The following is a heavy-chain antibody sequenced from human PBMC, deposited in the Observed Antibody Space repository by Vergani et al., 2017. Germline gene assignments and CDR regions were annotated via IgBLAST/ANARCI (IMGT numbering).Heavy chain of an antibody. CDR3: ASDVRIDAEGTELDY. D-gene: IGHD1-14*01. Sequence: EVQLVESGGGLAQPGGSLRLSCEASGITFWKFGMHWVRQGPGKGLEWVSGISWNSGAVDYADSVRGRFTISRDNAKNMMYLQLNSLRDEDTAVYYCASDVRIDAEGTELDYWGQGTLVTVSS. J-gene: IGHJ4*02. V-gene: IGHV3-9*01. CDR1: GITFWKFG. CDR2: ISWNSGAV.